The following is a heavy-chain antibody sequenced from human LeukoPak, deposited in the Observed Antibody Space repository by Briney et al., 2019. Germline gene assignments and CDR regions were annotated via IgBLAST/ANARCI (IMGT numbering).Heavy chain of an antibody. J-gene: IGHJ4*02. Sequence: GASVKVSCKASGYSFTNHALHWVRQAPRQRLEWMGWINVGNGNTEYSQNFQGRVTITRDTSASTAHMELSSLRSEDTAVYYCARVYCSTTSCHYYLDYWGQGTLVTVSS. D-gene: IGHD2-2*01. CDR1: GYSFTNHA. CDR3: ARVYCSTTSCHYYLDY. CDR2: INVGNGNT. V-gene: IGHV1-3*01.